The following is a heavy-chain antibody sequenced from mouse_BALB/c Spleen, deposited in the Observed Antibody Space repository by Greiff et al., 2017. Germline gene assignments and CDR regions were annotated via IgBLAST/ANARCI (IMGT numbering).Heavy chain of an antibody. CDR1: GFTFSSYY. D-gene: IGHD1-1*01. J-gene: IGHJ2*01. V-gene: IGHV5-6-2*01. CDR3: ARGNYGSSFDY. CDR2: INSNGGST. Sequence: EVQGVESGGGLVKLGGSLKLSCAASGFTFSSYYMSWVRQTPEKRLELVAAINSNGGSTYYPDTVKGRFTISRDNAKNTLYLQMSSLKSEDTALYYCARGNYGSSFDYWGQGTTLTVSS.